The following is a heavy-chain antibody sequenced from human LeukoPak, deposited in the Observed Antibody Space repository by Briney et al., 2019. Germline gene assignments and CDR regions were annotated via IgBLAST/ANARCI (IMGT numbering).Heavy chain of an antibody. Sequence: ASVKVSCKASGYTFTSYYMHWVRQAPGQGLEWMGIINPSGGSTSYAQKFQGRVTMTRDTPTSTVYMELSSLRSEDTAVYYCARVQGCSSTSCYVIDYWGQGTLVTVSS. D-gene: IGHD2-2*01. V-gene: IGHV1-46*01. CDR1: GYTFTSYY. CDR2: INPSGGST. J-gene: IGHJ4*02. CDR3: ARVQGCSSTSCYVIDY.